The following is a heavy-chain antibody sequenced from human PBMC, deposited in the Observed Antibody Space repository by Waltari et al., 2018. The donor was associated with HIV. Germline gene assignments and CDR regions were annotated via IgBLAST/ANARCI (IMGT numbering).Heavy chain of an antibody. V-gene: IGHV1-69*01. CDR2: IIPSLGTA. CDR1: GGTFSSYA. D-gene: IGHD6-19*01. CDR3: ARDQGIAVAGACDY. Sequence: QVQLVQSGAGGKKPGSSVKVSCKASGGTFSSYAISWVRQATGQGIEWMVGIIPSLGTANYAQKFQGRVTFTADESTSTAYMELSSLRSEDTAVYYCARDQGIAVAGACDYWGQGTLVTVSS. J-gene: IGHJ4*02.